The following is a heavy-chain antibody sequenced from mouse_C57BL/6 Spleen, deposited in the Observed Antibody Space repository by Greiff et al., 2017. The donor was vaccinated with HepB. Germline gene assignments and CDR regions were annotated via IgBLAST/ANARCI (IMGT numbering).Heavy chain of an antibody. CDR2: INPSSGYT. D-gene: IGHD1-1*01. V-gene: IGHV1-4*01. CDR3: ARSLPSYDYAMDY. J-gene: IGHJ4*01. CDR1: GYTFTSYT. Sequence: VQLQQSGAELARPGASVKMSCKASGYTFTSYTMHWVKQRPGQGLEWIGYINPSSGYTKYNQKFKDKATLTAVKSSSTAYMQLSSLTSEDSAVYYCARSLPSYDYAMDYWGQGTSVTVSS.